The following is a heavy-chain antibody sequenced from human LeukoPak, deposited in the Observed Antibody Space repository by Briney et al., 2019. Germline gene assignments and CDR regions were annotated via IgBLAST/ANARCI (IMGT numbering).Heavy chain of an antibody. Sequence: SGTLSLTCTVSGGSISSYYWSWIRQPPGKGLGWIGEINHSGTTNYNPSLKSRVTISVDTSKNQFSLKLSSVTAADTAVYYCARVGYSYGSDYWGQGTLVTVSS. CDR1: GGSISSYY. D-gene: IGHD5-18*01. J-gene: IGHJ4*02. CDR2: INHSGTT. CDR3: ARVGYSYGSDY. V-gene: IGHV4-34*01.